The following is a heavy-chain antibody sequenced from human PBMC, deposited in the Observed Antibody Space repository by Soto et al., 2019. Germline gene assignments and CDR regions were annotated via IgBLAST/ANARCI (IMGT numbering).Heavy chain of an antibody. CDR1: GGSFSRYH. V-gene: IGHV4-34*01. D-gene: IGHD3-10*01. CDR3: ARGYGEEWPTGDF. CDR2: IHHDGGT. Sequence: QVRLQQWGAGLLKPSETLSLTCTVYGGSFSRYHWNWIRQAPGKGLEWIGEIHHDGGTNYSPSLEGRVTISVDTSKNEFSLKLSSVTAADTGVYYCARGYGEEWPTGDFWGQGTLVTVSS. J-gene: IGHJ4*02.